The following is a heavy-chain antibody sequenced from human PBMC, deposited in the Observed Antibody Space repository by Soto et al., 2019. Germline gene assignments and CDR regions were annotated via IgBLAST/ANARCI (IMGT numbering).Heavy chain of an antibody. CDR1: GYTFTSYY. V-gene: IGHV1-46*01. CDR2: INPSGGST. CDR3: ASTAWSGRFFDY. J-gene: IGHJ4*02. D-gene: IGHD3-3*01. Sequence: ASVKVSCKASGYTFTSYYMHWVRQAPGQGLEWMGMINPSGGSTSYAQKFQGRVTMTRDTSTSTAYMELRSLRSDDTAVYYCASTAWSGRFFDYWGQGTLVTVSS.